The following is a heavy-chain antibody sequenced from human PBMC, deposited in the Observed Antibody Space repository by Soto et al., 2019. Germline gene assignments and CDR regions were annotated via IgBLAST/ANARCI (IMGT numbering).Heavy chain of an antibody. CDR1: GFSLSTSGVG. Sequence: QITLKESGPTLVKPTQTLTLTCTFSGFSLSTSGVGVGWIRQPPGKALEWLALIYWDDDKRYSPSLKSRLTITKDTYKNQVVLTMTNMDPVDTATYYCARIYDYIWGSYRYPHSMDVWGKGTTVTVSS. CDR2: IYWDDDK. J-gene: IGHJ6*03. V-gene: IGHV2-5*02. CDR3: ARIYDYIWGSYRYPHSMDV. D-gene: IGHD3-16*02.